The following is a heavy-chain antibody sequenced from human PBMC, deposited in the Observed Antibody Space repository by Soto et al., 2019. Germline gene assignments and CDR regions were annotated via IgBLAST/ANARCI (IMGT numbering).Heavy chain of an antibody. Sequence: QVQLVQSGAEVKKPGSSVKVSCKASGGTFSNNVIYWVRQAPGQGLEWMGGVIPIFGTSNYAQKFQGIVTITADESTSTAYMDLISLRSEDTAVYYCAREDYYGSGRRGYWGQGTLVTVSS. V-gene: IGHV1-69*01. CDR2: VIPIFGTS. J-gene: IGHJ4*02. D-gene: IGHD3-10*01. CDR3: AREDYYGSGRRGY. CDR1: GGTFSNNV.